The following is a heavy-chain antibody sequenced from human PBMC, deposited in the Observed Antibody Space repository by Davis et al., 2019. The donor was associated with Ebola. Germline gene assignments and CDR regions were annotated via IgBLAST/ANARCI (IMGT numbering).Heavy chain of an antibody. J-gene: IGHJ6*02. CDR1: GFTFSSYG. CDR3: AKDSLWFGELLLYYYYGMDV. D-gene: IGHD3-10*01. Sequence: GGSLGLSCAASGFTFSSYGMHWVRQAPGKGLEWVAVISYDGSNKYYADSVKGRFTISRDNSKNTLYLQMNSLRAEDTAVYYCAKDSLWFGELLLYYYYGMDVWGQGTTVTVSS. CDR2: ISYDGSNK. V-gene: IGHV3-30*18.